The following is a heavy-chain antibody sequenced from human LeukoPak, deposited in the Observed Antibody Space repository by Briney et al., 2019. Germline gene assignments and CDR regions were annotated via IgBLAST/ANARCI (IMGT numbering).Heavy chain of an antibody. CDR3: ARGYHPDSSVPH. CDR2: ISSDSSYI. Sequence: GGSLRLSCAASGFNFNTYTMNWVRQAPGKGLEWVSSISSDSSYIYYADAVHGRFTVSRDNAKNSLYLQMNSLRAEDTAVYYCARGYHPDSSVPHWGQGTLVTVSS. V-gene: IGHV3-21*01. CDR1: GFNFNTYT. J-gene: IGHJ1*01. D-gene: IGHD3-22*01.